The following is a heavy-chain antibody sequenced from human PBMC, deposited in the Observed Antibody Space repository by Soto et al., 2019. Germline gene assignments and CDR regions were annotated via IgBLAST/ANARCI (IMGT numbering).Heavy chain of an antibody. CDR2: ISGSGGST. CDR3: AKEPEIKPYYYDSSGFS. V-gene: IGHV3-23*01. Sequence: GGSLRLSCAASGFTFSSYAMSWVRQAPGKGLEWVSAISGSGGSTYYADSVKGRFTISRDNSKNTLYLQMNSLRAEDTAVYYCAKEPEIKPYYYDSSGFSWGQGTLVTSPQ. CDR1: GFTFSSYA. J-gene: IGHJ5*02. D-gene: IGHD3-22*01.